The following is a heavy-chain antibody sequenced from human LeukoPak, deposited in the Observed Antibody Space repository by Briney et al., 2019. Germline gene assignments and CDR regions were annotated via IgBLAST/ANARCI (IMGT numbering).Heavy chain of an antibody. Sequence: PGGSLRLSCAASGFTFSTYLMQWVRQAPGKGVVLVSSIKSDGSTNYADSVKGRFTISRDNANNTLSLQMNSLRPEDTGVYYCARAPSEIGGYYPEYFRHWGQGTLVTVSS. V-gene: IGHV3-74*01. J-gene: IGHJ1*01. D-gene: IGHD3-22*01. CDR2: IKSDGST. CDR1: GFTFSTYL. CDR3: ARAPSEIGGYYPEYFRH.